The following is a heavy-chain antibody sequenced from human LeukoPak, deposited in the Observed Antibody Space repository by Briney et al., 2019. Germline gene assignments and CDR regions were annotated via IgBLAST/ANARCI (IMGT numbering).Heavy chain of an antibody. Sequence: GESLKISCKGSGYSFTSYWIAWVRQMPGKCLEWMGIIYPDDSDTRYSPSYQGQVTISADKSISTAYLQWSSLKAADTAMYYCARRSYGGKDFDQWGQGTLATVSS. J-gene: IGHJ4*02. CDR1: GYSFTSYW. D-gene: IGHD4-23*01. CDR2: IYPDDSDT. CDR3: ARRSYGGKDFDQ. V-gene: IGHV5-51*01.